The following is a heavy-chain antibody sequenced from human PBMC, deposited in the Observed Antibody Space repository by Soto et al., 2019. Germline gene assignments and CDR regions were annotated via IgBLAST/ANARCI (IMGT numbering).Heavy chain of an antibody. V-gene: IGHV4-39*01. Sequence: QLQLQESGPGLVQPSETLSLTCIVSGDSINSNTYYWAWIRQSPGEGLEWIGSIYYTGSAFYNPALKSRVTMSVDTSKNQFSLKMDSVTAADTAVYFCARPLLGATILSGFDSWGRGILVTVSS. CDR3: ARPLLGATILSGFDS. CDR2: IYYTGSA. CDR1: GDSINSNTYY. D-gene: IGHD5-12*01. J-gene: IGHJ4*02.